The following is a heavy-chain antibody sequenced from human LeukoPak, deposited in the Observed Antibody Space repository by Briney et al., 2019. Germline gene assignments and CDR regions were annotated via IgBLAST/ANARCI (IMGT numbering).Heavy chain of an antibody. CDR2: ISSSGSTI. V-gene: IGHV3-11*04. Sequence: GGALRLSCAASGFTFSDYYMSWIRQAPGKGLEWVSYISSSGSTIYYADSVKGRFTISRDNAKNSLYLQMNSLRAEDTAVYYCASGRRYSSSSSYFDYWGQGTLVTVSS. J-gene: IGHJ4*02. CDR1: GFTFSDYY. D-gene: IGHD6-6*01. CDR3: ASGRRYSSSSSYFDY.